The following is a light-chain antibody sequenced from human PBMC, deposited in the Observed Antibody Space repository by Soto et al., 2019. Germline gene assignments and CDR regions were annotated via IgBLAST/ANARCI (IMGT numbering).Light chain of an antibody. Sequence: PGERATLSCRASQSVSSSYLAWYQRRPGQATRLLIYGASSRATGIPSRFSGSGSGTEFTLTISSLQPEDFATYSCQQYYNLPITFGQGTRLEIK. J-gene: IGKJ5*01. V-gene: IGKV3D-7*01. CDR1: QSVSSSY. CDR3: QQYYNLPIT. CDR2: GAS.